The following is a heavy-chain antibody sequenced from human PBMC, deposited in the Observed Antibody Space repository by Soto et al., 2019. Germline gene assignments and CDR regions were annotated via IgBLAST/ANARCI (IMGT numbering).Heavy chain of an antibody. V-gene: IGHV1-8*01. J-gene: IGHJ4*02. Sequence: QVQLVQSGAEVKKPEASVKVSCKASGYTFTSYDINWVRQATGQGLEWMGWVNPNNGHTGYAQKFQGRVTMTRNTSISTAYMELDSLRSEDTAVYYCVRLFYYGSGSWVEWGQGTLVTVSS. CDR1: GYTFTSYD. CDR3: VRLFYYGSGSWVE. D-gene: IGHD3-10*01. CDR2: VNPNNGHT.